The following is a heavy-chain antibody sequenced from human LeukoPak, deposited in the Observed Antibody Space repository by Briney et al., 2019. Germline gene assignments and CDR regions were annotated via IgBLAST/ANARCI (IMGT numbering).Heavy chain of an antibody. CDR3: VRGNSGSYYLH. CDR1: GYAFTDYD. CDR2: MNPNSGNT. J-gene: IGHJ4*02. Sequence: ASVKVSCKASGYAFTDYDINWVRQATGQGLEWMGWMNPNSGNTGFAQRFQDRVVLTRDTSINTAYMELSSLRSDDTAVYYCVRGNSGSYYLHWGQRTPVTVSS. V-gene: IGHV1-8*02. D-gene: IGHD1-26*01.